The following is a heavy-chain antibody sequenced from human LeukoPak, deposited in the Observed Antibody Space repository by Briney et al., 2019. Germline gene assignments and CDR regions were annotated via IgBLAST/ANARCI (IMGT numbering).Heavy chain of an antibody. CDR3: AKDIAVAGMSEAFDI. CDR2: ISWNSGSI. CDR1: GFTFSSYW. J-gene: IGHJ3*02. D-gene: IGHD6-19*01. V-gene: IGHV3-9*03. Sequence: GGSLRLSCAASGFTFSSYWMTWVRQAPGKGLEWVSGISWNSGSIGYADSVKGRFTISRDNAKNSLYLQMNSLRAEDMASYYCAKDIAVAGMSEAFDIWGQGTMVTVSS.